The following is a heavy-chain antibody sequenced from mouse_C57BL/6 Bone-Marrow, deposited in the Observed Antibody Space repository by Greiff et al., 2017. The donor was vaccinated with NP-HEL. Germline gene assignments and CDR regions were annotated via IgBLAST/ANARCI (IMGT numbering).Heavy chain of an antibody. CDR1: GFTFSSYA. CDR3: ARDRDYAAWFAY. Sequence: EVMLVESGGGLVKPGGSLKLSCAASGFTFSSYAMSWVRQTPEKRLEWVATISDGGSYTYYPDNVKGRFTISRDNAKNTLYLQMSHLKSEDTAMYYCARDRDYAAWFAYWGQGTLVTVSA. J-gene: IGHJ3*01. V-gene: IGHV5-4*01. D-gene: IGHD2-4*01. CDR2: ISDGGSYT.